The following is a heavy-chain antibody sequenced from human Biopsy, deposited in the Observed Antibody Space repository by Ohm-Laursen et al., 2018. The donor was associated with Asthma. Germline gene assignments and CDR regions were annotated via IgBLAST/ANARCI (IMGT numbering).Heavy chain of an antibody. D-gene: IGHD2-2*01. J-gene: IGHJ5*02. CDR3: ARDEAVVVPAAIPGNWFDL. Sequence: SLRLSCTASGFRFNSYAVNWVRQAPGKGLEWVSSIRSSSSYIYYADSVKGRFTISRDNSKNTLYLQMNSLRAEDTAVYYCARDEAVVVPAAIPGNWFDLWGQGTLVTVSS. V-gene: IGHV3-21*01. CDR1: GFRFNSYA. CDR2: IRSSSSYI.